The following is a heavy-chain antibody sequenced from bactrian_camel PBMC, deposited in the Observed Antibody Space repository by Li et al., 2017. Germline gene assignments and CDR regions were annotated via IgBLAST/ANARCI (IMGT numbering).Heavy chain of an antibody. V-gene: IGHV3S40*01. CDR3: ATFGHPTGWVLNEYNY. J-gene: IGHJ4*01. D-gene: IGHD5*01. CDR2: IYGGGDTS. CDR1: GFTFSSYA. Sequence: QLVESGGGSVQAGGSLILSCAASGFTFSSYAMNWVRRAPGKGLEWVSLIYGGGDTSHYADSVKGRFTISRDNAKNTMYLQMNSLRTEDTAAYYCATFGHPTGWVLNEYNYWGQGTQVTVS.